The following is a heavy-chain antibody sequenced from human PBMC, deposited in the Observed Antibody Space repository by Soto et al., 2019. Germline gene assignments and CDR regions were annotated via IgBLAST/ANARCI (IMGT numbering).Heavy chain of an antibody. D-gene: IGHD3-22*01. CDR3: TTDFGYDSSGNLYTYFHY. CDR1: SVSNAW. Sequence: SVSNAWMNWVRPAPGKGLEWVGRIKSKTDGGTTDYAAPVKGRFTISRDDSKNTLYLQMNSLKTEDTAVYYCTTDFGYDSSGNLYTYFHYWGQGTLVTVSS. CDR2: IKSKTDGGTT. V-gene: IGHV3-15*07. J-gene: IGHJ1*01.